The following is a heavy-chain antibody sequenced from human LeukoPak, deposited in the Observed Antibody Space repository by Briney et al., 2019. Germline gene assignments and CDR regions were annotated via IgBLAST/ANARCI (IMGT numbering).Heavy chain of an antibody. CDR1: GGSFSGYY. CDR2: INHSGST. CDR3: ASITVTRPYYYYMDV. V-gene: IGHV4-34*01. Sequence: SETLSLTCAVYGGSFSGYYWSWIRQPPGKGLEWIGEINHSGSTNYNPSLKSRVTISVDTSKNQLSLKLSSVTAADTAVYYCASITVTRPYYYYMDVWGKGTTVTISS. J-gene: IGHJ6*03. D-gene: IGHD4-17*01.